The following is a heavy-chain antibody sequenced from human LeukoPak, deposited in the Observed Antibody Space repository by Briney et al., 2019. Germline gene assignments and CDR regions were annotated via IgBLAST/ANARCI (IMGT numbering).Heavy chain of an antibody. V-gene: IGHV4-31*03. CDR1: GGSISSGGYY. J-gene: IGHJ6*02. Sequence: SETLSLTCTVSGGSISSGGYYWSWIRQHPGKGLEWIGYIYYSGSTYYNPSLKSRVTMSVDTSKNQFYLKLSSVTAADTAVYYCARGNGHREWLPYYYYYGMDVWGQGTTVTVSS. CDR3: ARGNGHREWLPYYYYYGMDV. CDR2: IYYSGST. D-gene: IGHD3-3*01.